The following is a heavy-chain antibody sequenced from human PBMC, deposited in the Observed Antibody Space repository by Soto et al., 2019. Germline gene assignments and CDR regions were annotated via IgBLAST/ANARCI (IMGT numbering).Heavy chain of an antibody. J-gene: IGHJ4*02. CDR2: IYYSGDT. V-gene: IGHV4-59*01. CDR1: GGSMSTFY. Sequence: SETLSLTCTVSGGSMSTFYWSWIRQPPGKGLEWIGYIYYSGDTNYNPSLKSRVTISVDTSKNQFSLKLTSVTAADTAVYFCARGGWFVDYWGQGARVTVSS. D-gene: IGHD6-19*01. CDR3: ARGGWFVDY.